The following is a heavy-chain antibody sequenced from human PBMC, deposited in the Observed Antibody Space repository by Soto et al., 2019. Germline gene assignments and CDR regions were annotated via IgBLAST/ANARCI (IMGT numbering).Heavy chain of an antibody. J-gene: IGHJ6*02. CDR2: IYPGDSDT. D-gene: IGHD3-22*01. CDR3: ARHPRDSSVYYHYGMDV. CDR1: GYTFSSYW. Sequence: PGESLKISCQGSGYTFSSYWIGWVRQMPGKGLEWMGIIYPGDSDTRYSPSFQGQVTISADKSISTAYLQWSSLKASDTAMYYCARHPRDSSVYYHYGMDVWGQGNTVTVSS. V-gene: IGHV5-51*01.